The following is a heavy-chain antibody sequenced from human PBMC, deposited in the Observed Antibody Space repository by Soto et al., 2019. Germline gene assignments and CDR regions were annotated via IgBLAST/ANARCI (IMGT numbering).Heavy chain of an antibody. CDR2: ISSSSSYI. V-gene: IGHV3-21*01. CDR1: GFTCSSYS. D-gene: IGHD2-2*03. Sequence: PGGSLRLSCAASGFTCSSYSMNWVRQAPGKGLEWVSSISSSSSYIYYADSVKGRFTISRDNAKNSLYLQMNSLRAEDTAVYYCARDRLSGYCSSTICHNAEYNWFDPWGKGILVTVSS. J-gene: IGHJ5*02. CDR3: ARDRLSGYCSSTICHNAEYNWFDP.